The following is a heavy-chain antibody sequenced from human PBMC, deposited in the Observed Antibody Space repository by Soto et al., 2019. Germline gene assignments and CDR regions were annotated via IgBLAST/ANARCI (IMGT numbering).Heavy chain of an antibody. D-gene: IGHD5-12*01. J-gene: IGHJ5*02. CDR1: GGSISSGDYY. CDR3: ARGGGGYDFGDSGWFDP. V-gene: IGHV4-30-4*01. Sequence: QVQLQESGPGLVKPSQTLSLTCTVSGGSISSGDYYWSWIRQPPGKGLEWIGYIYYSGSTYYNPSLKSRVTISVDTSKYQFSLKLSSVTAADTAVYYCARGGGGYDFGDSGWFDPWGQGTLVTVSS. CDR2: IYYSGST.